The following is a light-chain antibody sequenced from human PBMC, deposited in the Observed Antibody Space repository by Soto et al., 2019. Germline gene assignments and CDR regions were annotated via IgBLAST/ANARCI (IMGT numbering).Light chain of an antibody. CDR2: ANG. J-gene: IGLJ1*01. Sequence: QSVLTQPPSVSGAPGQRVTVSCTGSSSNIGAGYDVHWYQQLPGTAPKLLIYANGDRPSGVPRRFSGSKSGASASLAISGLQAEDEADYYCQSYDRSLSGYVLGTGT. V-gene: IGLV1-40*01. CDR3: QSYDRSLSGYV. CDR1: SSNIGAGYD.